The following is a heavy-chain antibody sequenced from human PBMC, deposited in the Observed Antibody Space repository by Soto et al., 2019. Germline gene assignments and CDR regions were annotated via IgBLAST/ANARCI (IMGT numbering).Heavy chain of an antibody. CDR2: ISAYNRNT. V-gene: IGHV1-18*01. Sequence: QVQLVQSGAEVKKPGASVKVSCKASGYTFTSYGLSWVRQAPGQGLEWTGWISAYNRNTNYAQKHQGRVTMTTDTSTGTAYMGLRSRRSDDTAVYYCARVIAAASDFDYWGKGTLVTVSS. D-gene: IGHD6-13*01. CDR3: ARVIAAASDFDY. J-gene: IGHJ4*02. CDR1: GYTFTSYG.